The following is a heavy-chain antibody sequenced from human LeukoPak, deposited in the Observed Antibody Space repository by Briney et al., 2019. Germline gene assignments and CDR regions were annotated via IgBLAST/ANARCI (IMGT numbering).Heavy chain of an antibody. CDR3: ASPDIVVVTAIKPSNDY. V-gene: IGHV3-74*01. Sequence: GGSLRLSCTASGFSFSGHWMHWARQLPGKGLVWVSRISPTGSTTSYADSVKGRFTISRDNSKNTLYLQMNSLRAEDTAVYYCASPDIVVVTAIKPSNDYWGQGTLVTVSS. J-gene: IGHJ4*02. D-gene: IGHD2-21*02. CDR2: ISPTGSTT. CDR1: GFSFSGHW.